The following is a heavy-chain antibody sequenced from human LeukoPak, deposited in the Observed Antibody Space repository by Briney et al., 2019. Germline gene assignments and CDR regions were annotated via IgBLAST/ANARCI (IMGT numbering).Heavy chain of an antibody. Sequence: GGSLRLSCAASGFTFSTFEMSWVRQAPGKGLEWVAFIRYDGSNKYYADSVKGRFTISRDNSKNTLYLQMNSLRAEDTAVYYCAKGYFDWSPYFDYWGQGTLVTVSS. D-gene: IGHD3-9*01. CDR3: AKGYFDWSPYFDY. V-gene: IGHV3-30*02. J-gene: IGHJ4*02. CDR1: GFTFSTFE. CDR2: IRYDGSNK.